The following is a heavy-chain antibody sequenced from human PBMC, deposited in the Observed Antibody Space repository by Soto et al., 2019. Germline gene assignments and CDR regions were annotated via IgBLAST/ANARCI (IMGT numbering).Heavy chain of an antibody. CDR3: AKDFRLPGYYGSGPTKDV. CDR2: ISGSGGST. Sequence: EVQLLESGGGLVQPGGSLRLSCAASGFTFSSYAMSWVRQAPGKGLEWVSAISGSGGSTYYADSVKGRFTISRDNSKNTLYLQMNSLRAEDTAVYYCAKDFRLPGYYGSGPTKDVWGQGTTVTVSS. J-gene: IGHJ6*02. V-gene: IGHV3-23*01. CDR1: GFTFSSYA. D-gene: IGHD3-10*01.